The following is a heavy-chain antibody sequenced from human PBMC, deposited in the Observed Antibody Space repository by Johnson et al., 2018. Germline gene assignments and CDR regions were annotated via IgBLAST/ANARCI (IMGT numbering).Heavy chain of an antibody. CDR2: IIPIFGTA. J-gene: IGHJ6*02. CDR3: ARESQYSRYGMDV. CDR1: GGTFSSYA. D-gene: IGHD1-26*01. V-gene: IGHV1-69*01. Sequence: QVQLQESGAEVKKPGSSVKVSCKASGGTFSSYAISWVRQAPGQGLEWMGGIIPIFGTAHYAQEFQGRVTITADESTGTAYRGLRSLRSEDTAVYYCARESQYSRYGMDVWGQGTTVTVSS.